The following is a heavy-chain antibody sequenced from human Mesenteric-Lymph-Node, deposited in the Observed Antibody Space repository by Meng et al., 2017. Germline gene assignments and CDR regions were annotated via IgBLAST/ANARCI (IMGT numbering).Heavy chain of an antibody. Sequence: GSLRLSCTVSGGSISSYYWSWIRQPPGKGLEWIGYIYYSGSTNYNPSLKSRVTISVDTSKNQFSLKLSSVTAADTAVYYCARVPIVVVVAGTTEGWFDPWGQGTLVTVS. D-gene: IGHD2-15*01. V-gene: IGHV4-59*01. J-gene: IGHJ5*02. CDR2: IYYSGST. CDR1: GGSISSYY. CDR3: ARVPIVVVVAGTTEGWFDP.